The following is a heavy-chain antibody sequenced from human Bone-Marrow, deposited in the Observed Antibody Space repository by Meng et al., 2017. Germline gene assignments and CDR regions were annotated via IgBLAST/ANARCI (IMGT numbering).Heavy chain of an antibody. V-gene: IGHV4-39*07. CDR2: IYYSGST. J-gene: IGHJ5*02. D-gene: IGHD1-1*01. Sequence: QLRLQESGLGLVKPSETFSLICSVPGGSISSRSYYWGWIRQPPGKGLEWIGTIYYSGSTYYNPSLNSRVTISVDTSKNQFSLKLNSVTAADTALYYCATSNALPALNWFDPWGRGTLVTVSS. CDR3: ATSNALPALNWFDP. CDR1: GGSISSRSYY.